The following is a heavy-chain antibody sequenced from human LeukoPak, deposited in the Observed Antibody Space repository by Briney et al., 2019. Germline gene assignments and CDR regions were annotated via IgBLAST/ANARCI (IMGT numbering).Heavy chain of an antibody. CDR2: IYPGDSDT. J-gene: IGHJ4*02. CDR1: GYSFTSYW. CDR3: ARVRRYYYGSGHVRETGPTIYCFDY. D-gene: IGHD3-10*01. Sequence: GESLKISCKGSGYSFTSYWIGWVRQMPGKGLEWMGIIYPGDSDTRYSPSFQGQVTISADKSISTAYLQWSSLKASDTAMYYCARVRRYYYGSGHVRETGPTIYCFDYWGQGTLVTVSS. V-gene: IGHV5-51*01.